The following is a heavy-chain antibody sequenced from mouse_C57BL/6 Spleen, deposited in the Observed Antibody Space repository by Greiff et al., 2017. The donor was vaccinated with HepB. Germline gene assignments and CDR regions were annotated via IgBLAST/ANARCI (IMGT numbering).Heavy chain of an antibody. CDR2: IDPSDSYT. CDR3: ARGSSHYYAMDY. Sequence: VQLQQSGAELVMPGASVKLSCKASGYTFTSYWMHWVKQRPGQGLEWIGEIDPSDSYTNYNQKFKGKSTLTVDKSSSTAYMQLSSLTSEDSAVYYCARGSSHYYAMDYWGQGTSVTVSS. V-gene: IGHV1-69*01. J-gene: IGHJ4*01. CDR1: GYTFTSYW. D-gene: IGHD1-1*01.